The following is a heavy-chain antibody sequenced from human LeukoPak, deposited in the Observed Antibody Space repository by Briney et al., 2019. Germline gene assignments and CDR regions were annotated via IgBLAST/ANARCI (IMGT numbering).Heavy chain of an antibody. V-gene: IGHV4-38-2*01. Sequence: PSETLSLTCAVSGYSISSGYYWGWIRQPPGKGLEWIGSIYHSGSTYYNPSLQSRVTISVDTSKNQFSLNLSSVTAADTAVYYCARVHSSGWSRIFDSWGQGTLVTVSS. J-gene: IGHJ4*02. CDR2: IYHSGST. CDR1: GYSISSGYY. D-gene: IGHD6-19*01. CDR3: ARVHSSGWSRIFDS.